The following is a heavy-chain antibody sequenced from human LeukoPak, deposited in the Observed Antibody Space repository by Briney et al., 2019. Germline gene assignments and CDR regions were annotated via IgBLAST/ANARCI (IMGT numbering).Heavy chain of an antibody. J-gene: IGHJ4*02. V-gene: IGHV3-11*01. CDR3: VSQGYFESGGFRFDF. CDR1: GLTFSDYY. CDR2: IGSSGTTI. Sequence: GGSLRLSCAASGLTFSDYYMSWIRQAPGTGLEWLSYIGSSGTTIYYADSVKGRFTISRDNAKNSLYLQMDSLRADDTDVYYCVSQGYFESGGFRFDFWGQGTPVTVSA. D-gene: IGHD3-22*01.